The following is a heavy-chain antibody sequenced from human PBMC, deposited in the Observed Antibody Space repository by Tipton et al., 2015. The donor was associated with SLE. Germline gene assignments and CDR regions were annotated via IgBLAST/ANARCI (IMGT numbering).Heavy chain of an antibody. J-gene: IGHJ4*02. D-gene: IGHD5-12*01. CDR3: ASYSGYDSLFDY. V-gene: IGHV4-59*08. CDR1: GGSLSSYY. CDR2: IYHSGRT. Sequence: TLSLTCTVSGGSLSSYYWSWIRQPPGKGLEWIGYIYHSGRTNYNPSLKSRVTISVDTSKNQFSLKLSSVTAADTAVYYCASYSGYDSLFDYWGQGTLVTVSS.